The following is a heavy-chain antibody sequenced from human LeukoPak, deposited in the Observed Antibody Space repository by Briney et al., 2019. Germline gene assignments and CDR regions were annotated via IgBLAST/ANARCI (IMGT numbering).Heavy chain of an antibody. J-gene: IGHJ4*02. CDR3: AKDRDWASSVGTDFEY. CDR1: GFTFSSYW. CDR2: IKQDGSEK. V-gene: IGHV3-7*01. D-gene: IGHD3-9*01. Sequence: GGSLRLSCAASGFTFSSYWMSWVRQAPGKGLEWVANIKQDGSEKYYVDSVKGRFTVSRDNAKNSLYLQMNSLRAEDTAVYYCAKDRDWASSVGTDFEYWGQGTLVTVSS.